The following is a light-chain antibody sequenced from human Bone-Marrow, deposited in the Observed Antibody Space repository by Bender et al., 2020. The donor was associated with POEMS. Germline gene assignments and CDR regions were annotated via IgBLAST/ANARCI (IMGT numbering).Light chain of an antibody. J-gene: IGLJ2*01. V-gene: IGLV3-21*02. CDR1: NIGIKS. Sequence: SYVLPQPHSVSVAPGQTARITCGGNNIGIKSVHWYQQKPGQAPVLVVYDDSDRPAAIPERFSGSNSGDTATLTISGVGGGDQAEYYCQMWESSNDHPFGGGSKLT. CDR2: DDS. CDR3: QMWESSNDHP.